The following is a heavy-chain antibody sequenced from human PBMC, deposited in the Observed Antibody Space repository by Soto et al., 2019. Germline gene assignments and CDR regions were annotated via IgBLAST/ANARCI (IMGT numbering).Heavy chain of an antibody. CDR1: GYTFTSYY. J-gene: IGHJ4*02. CDR3: ARLHGYCSSTSCYARDY. Sequence: ASVKVSCKASGYTFTSYYMHWVRQAPGQGLEWMGIINPSGGSTSYAQKFQGRVTMTRDTSTSTVYMELSSLRSEDTAVYYCARLHGYCSSTSCYARDYWGQGTLVTVSS. D-gene: IGHD2-2*01. V-gene: IGHV1-46*03. CDR2: INPSGGST.